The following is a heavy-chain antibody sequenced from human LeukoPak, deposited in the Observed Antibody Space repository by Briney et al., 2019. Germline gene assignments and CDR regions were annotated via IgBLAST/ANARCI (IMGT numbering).Heavy chain of an antibody. CDR3: ARVRPGIQLWIDY. CDR2: IYYSGST. D-gene: IGHD5-18*01. Sequence: SETLSLTCTVSGGSISSYYWSWIRQPPGKGLEWIGYIYYSGSTNYNPSLKSRVTISVDTSKNQFSLKLSSVTAADTAVYYCARVRPGIQLWIDYWGQGTLVTVSS. J-gene: IGHJ4*02. CDR1: GGSISSYY. V-gene: IGHV4-59*01.